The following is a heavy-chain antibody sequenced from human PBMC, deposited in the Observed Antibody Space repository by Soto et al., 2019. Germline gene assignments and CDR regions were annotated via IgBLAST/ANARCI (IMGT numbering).Heavy chain of an antibody. CDR3: ARVEIRAYVMDV. CDR1: GFSLSNVRMG. J-gene: IGHJ6*02. Sequence: QVALKESGPVLVKPTETLTLTCTVSGFSLSNVRMGVSWIRQPPGRALEWLAHIFSNDEKSYSTSLQSRLTIFKDTSKSEVVLTMPNMDPVDTATYYCARVEIRAYVMDVWGQGTTVTVSS. D-gene: IGHD3-10*01. CDR2: IFSNDEK. V-gene: IGHV2-26*01.